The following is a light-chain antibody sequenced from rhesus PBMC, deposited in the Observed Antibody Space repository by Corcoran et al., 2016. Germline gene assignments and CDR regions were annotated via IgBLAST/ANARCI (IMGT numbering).Light chain of an antibody. CDR3: QQPDNSPLT. V-gene: IGKV1-69*01. J-gene: IGKJ4*01. CDR2: RAT. CDR1: QGISNW. Sequence: DIQMTQSPSSLSASVGDRVTISCRASQGISNWVAWSQQKPGKAPKLLNYRATNLETGVPSRFSGSGSGTDFTLTISSVQPEDIATYYCQQPDNSPLTFGGGTKVELK.